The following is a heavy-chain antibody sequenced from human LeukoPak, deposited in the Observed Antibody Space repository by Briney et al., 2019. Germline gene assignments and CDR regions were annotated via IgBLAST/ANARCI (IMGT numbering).Heavy chain of an antibody. CDR1: GIAVIGNY. CDR2: ISINTDT. D-gene: IGHD1-26*01. Sequence: GGSLRLSYAASGIAVIGNYMSWVRQPPGKGLEWVSFISINTDTFYADSVRGRFTISRDSSKSTLFLQMNSLRDEDSAVYYCAIAQSWDELFDSWGQGTLVTVSS. V-gene: IGHV3-53*01. J-gene: IGHJ4*02. CDR3: AIAQSWDELFDS.